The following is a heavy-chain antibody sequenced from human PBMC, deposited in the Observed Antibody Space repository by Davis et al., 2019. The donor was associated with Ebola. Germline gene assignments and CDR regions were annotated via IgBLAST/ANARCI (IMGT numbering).Heavy chain of an antibody. D-gene: IGHD2-2*01. J-gene: IGHJ4*02. V-gene: IGHV4-4*07. CDR1: GGSISSYY. CDR3: ARELAGSEPAAIDY. Sequence: PSETLSLTCTVSGGSISSYYWSWIRQPAGKGLEWIGRIYTSGSTNYNPSLKSRVTMSVDMSKNQFSLKLSSVTAADTAVYCCARELAGSEPAAIDYWGQGTLVTVSS. CDR2: IYTSGST.